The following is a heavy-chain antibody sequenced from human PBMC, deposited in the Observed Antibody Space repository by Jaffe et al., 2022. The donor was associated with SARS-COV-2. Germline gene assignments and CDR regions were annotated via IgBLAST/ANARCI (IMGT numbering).Heavy chain of an antibody. Sequence: QVQLQESGPGLVKPSETLSLTCTVSGGSISSYYWSWIRQPPGKGLEWIGYIYYSGSTNYNPSLKSRVTISVDTSKNQFSLKLSSVTAADTAVYYCATISSSWEGGYYYGMDVWGQGTTVTVSS. V-gene: IGHV4-59*01. CDR2: IYYSGST. CDR1: GGSISSYY. CDR3: ATISSSWEGGYYYGMDV. D-gene: IGHD6-13*01. J-gene: IGHJ6*02.